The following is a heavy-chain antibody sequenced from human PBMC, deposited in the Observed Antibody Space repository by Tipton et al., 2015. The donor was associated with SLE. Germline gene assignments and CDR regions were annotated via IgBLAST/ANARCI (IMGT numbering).Heavy chain of an antibody. Sequence: QSGPEVKKPGSSVKVSCKASGGTFITYAISWVRQAPGQGLEWMGGIIPIFGTANYAQKFQGRVTITADESTSTAYMELSSLRSEDTAVYYCASTYGSGSLDAFDIWGQGTMVTVSS. D-gene: IGHD3-10*01. CDR2: IIPIFGTA. CDR3: ASTYGSGSLDAFDI. V-gene: IGHV1-69*01. J-gene: IGHJ3*02. CDR1: GGTFITYA.